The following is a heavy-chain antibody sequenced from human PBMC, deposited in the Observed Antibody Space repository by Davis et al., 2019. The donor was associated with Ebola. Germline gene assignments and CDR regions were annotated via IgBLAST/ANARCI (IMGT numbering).Heavy chain of an antibody. D-gene: IGHD3/OR15-3a*01. CDR3: ARDDGLYYYYGMDV. V-gene: IGHV1-18*04. CDR1: GYTFTSYG. CDR2: ISAYNGNT. Sequence: ASVKVSCKASGYTFTSYGISWVRQAPGQGLEWMGWISAYNGNTNYAQKLQGRVTMTTDTSTSTAYMELRSLRSDDTAVYYFARDDGLYYYYGMDVWGQGTTVTVSS. J-gene: IGHJ6*02.